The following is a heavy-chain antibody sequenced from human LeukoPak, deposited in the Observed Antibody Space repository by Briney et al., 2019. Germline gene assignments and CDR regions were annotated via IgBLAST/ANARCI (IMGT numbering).Heavy chain of an antibody. J-gene: IGHJ5*02. Sequence: GASVKVSCKASGDTFTAYYIHWVRQAPGQGLEWMGWLDPKNGGTSFAQKFQGRVTMTRAMSTRTDYMELSSLRSEDTAIYYCARDNSVGDNAWWFDPWGQGTLVTVSS. V-gene: IGHV1-2*02. D-gene: IGHD1-26*01. CDR3: ARDNSVGDNAWWFDP. CDR1: GDTFTAYY. CDR2: LDPKNGGT.